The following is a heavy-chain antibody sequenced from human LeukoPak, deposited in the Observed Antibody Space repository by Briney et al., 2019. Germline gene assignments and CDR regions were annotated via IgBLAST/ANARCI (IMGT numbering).Heavy chain of an antibody. Sequence: QTGGSLRLSCAASGFTFSSYAMHWVRQAPGKGLEWVSYISSSSSTIYYADSVKGRFTISGDNAKNSLYLQMNSLRAEDTAVYYCARDRIGVFDYWGQGTLVTVSS. CDR3: ARDRIGVFDY. V-gene: IGHV3-48*01. J-gene: IGHJ4*02. CDR2: ISSSSSTI. D-gene: IGHD1-26*01. CDR1: GFTFSSYA.